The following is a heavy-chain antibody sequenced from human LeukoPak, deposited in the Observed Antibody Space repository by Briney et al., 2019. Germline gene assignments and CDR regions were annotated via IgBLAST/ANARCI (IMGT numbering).Heavy chain of an antibody. D-gene: IGHD2-2*01. Sequence: ASVKVSCKASGYTFTGYYMHWVRQAPGQGLEWMRWINPNSGGTNYAQKFQGRVTMTRDTSISTAYMELSRLRSDDTAVYYCARGGVVVVPAADFDYWGQGTLVTVSS. CDR2: INPNSGGT. CDR3: ARGGVVVVPAADFDY. J-gene: IGHJ4*02. V-gene: IGHV1-2*02. CDR1: GYTFTGYY.